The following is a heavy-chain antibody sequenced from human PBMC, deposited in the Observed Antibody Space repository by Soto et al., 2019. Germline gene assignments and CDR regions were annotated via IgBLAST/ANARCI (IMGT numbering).Heavy chain of an antibody. D-gene: IGHD3-16*01. CDR3: AREGGESSDGLYYCEY. J-gene: IGHJ4*02. Sequence: PAETLSLTCTVSGGSTSSDNYWSWIRPPPGKGLEWIGHIYYSGNTDYNPSLKSRLDISIDTSKNQFYLKLSSVTAADTAVYFCAREGGESSDGLYYCEYWGQGSLVSVSS. CDR2: IYYSGNT. CDR1: GGSTSSDNY. V-gene: IGHV4-30-4*01.